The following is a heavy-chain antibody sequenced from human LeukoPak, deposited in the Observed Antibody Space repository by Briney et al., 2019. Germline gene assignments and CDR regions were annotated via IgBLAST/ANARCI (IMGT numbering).Heavy chain of an antibody. D-gene: IGHD3-10*01. CDR1: GFTFTTYS. V-gene: IGHV3-23*01. CDR2: ISRSGGTT. CDR3: VRGLDYNVAWVY. Sequence: PGGSLRLSCAASGFTFTTYSMSWVRQAPGKGLEWVSTISRSGGTTYYADSVRGRCTISRDNSKNTLYLQMNSLRAEDTAVYYCVRGLDYNVAWVYWGQGTLVTVSS. J-gene: IGHJ4*02.